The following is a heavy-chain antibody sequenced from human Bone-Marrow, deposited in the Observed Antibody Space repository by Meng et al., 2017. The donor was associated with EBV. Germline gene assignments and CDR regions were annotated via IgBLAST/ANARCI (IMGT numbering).Heavy chain of an antibody. CDR3: ARGYSSGYNVADY. CDR2: ISSSGSTI. J-gene: IGHJ4*02. CDR1: GFTFSDYY. D-gene: IGHD3-22*01. V-gene: IGHV3-11*01. Sequence: QVQLVESGGXXVXPGXSLXLSCAASGFTFSDYYMSWIRQAPGKGLEWVSYISSSGSTIYYADSVKGRFTISRDNAKNSLYLQMNSLRAEDTAVYYCARGYSSGYNVADYWGQGTLVTVSS.